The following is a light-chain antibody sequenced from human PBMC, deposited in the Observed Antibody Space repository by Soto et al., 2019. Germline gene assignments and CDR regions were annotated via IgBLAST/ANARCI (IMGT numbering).Light chain of an antibody. CDR3: QQYDSYSWT. CDR1: QSISSW. V-gene: IGKV1-5*03. Sequence: DIQMTQSPSTLSAFVGDRVTITCRASQSISSWLAWYQQKPGKAPKLLVYQASTLESGVPLRFSGSGSGTEFNLTINRLQSDDFATYYCQQYDSYSWTFGQGTKVDIK. J-gene: IGKJ1*01. CDR2: QAS.